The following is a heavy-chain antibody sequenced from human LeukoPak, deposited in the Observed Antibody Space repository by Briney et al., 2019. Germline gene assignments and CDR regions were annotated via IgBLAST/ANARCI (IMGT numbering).Heavy chain of an antibody. V-gene: IGHV3-15*01. CDR2: SKSKTDGRTT. CDR3: TTGLRAADTN. D-gene: IGHD6-13*01. J-gene: IGHJ4*02. CDR1: GFTFSNTW. Sequence: TGGSLSLSCAASGFTFSNTWMSWVRPAQGKGREWVGHSKSKTDGRTTDYAAHVKGRFPISRDDSKNTLYLQMNSLKTEDTAVYYCTTGLRAADTNWGLGTLVTVSS.